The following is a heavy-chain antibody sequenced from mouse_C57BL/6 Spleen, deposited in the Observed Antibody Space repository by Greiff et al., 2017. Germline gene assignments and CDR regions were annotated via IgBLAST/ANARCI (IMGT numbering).Heavy chain of an antibody. V-gene: IGHV3-6*01. D-gene: IGHD1-1*01. CDR3: ARDLGYYGSSYN. Sequence: EVKLMESGPGLVKPSQSLSLTCSVTGYSITSGYYWNWIRQFPGNKLEWMGYISYDGSNNYNPSLKNRISITRDTSKNQFFLKLNSVTTEDTATYYCARDLGYYGSSYNWGQGTTLTVSS. CDR1: GYSITSGYY. CDR2: ISYDGSN. J-gene: IGHJ2*01.